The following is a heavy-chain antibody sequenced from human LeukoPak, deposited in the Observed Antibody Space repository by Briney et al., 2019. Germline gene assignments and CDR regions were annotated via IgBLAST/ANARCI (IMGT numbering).Heavy chain of an antibody. CDR3: ARQKSGFWFDP. V-gene: IGHV4-59*08. Sequence: PSETLSLTCTVSGGSISSYYWSWIRQPPGKRLEWIGYIYYSGSTNYNPSLKSRVTISVDTSKNQFSLKLSSVTAADTAVYYCARQKSGFWFDPWGQGTLVTVSS. CDR1: GGSISSYY. CDR2: IYYSGST. D-gene: IGHD3-10*01. J-gene: IGHJ5*02.